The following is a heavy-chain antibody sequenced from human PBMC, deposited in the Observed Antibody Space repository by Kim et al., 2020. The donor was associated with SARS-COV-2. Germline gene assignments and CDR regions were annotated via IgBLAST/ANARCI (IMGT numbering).Heavy chain of an antibody. D-gene: IGHD3-22*01. J-gene: IGHJ6*02. CDR1: GFTFSSYS. V-gene: IGHV3-48*02. CDR3: ARGCDSSGYYRYLIGYYGMDV. CDR2: ISSSSSTI. Sequence: GGSLRLSCAASGFTFSSYSMNWVRQAPGKGLEWVSYISSSSSTIYYADSVKGRFTISRDNAKNSLYLQMNSLRDEDTAVYYCARGCDSSGYYRYLIGYYGMDVWGQGTTVTVSS.